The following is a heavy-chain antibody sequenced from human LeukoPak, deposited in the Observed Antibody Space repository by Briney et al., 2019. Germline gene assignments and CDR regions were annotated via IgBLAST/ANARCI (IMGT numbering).Heavy chain of an antibody. Sequence: PGGSLRLSCAASGFTFSSFWMTWVRQAPGKGLEWVANIKQDGSEKSCVDSVKGRFTISSDNAKNSLYLQMNSLRAEDTTVYYCARDDQAVGAAVDAFDIWGQGTMVTVSS. V-gene: IGHV3-7*03. CDR2: IKQDGSEK. CDR3: ARDDQAVGAAVDAFDI. D-gene: IGHD1-26*01. J-gene: IGHJ3*02. CDR1: GFTFSSFW.